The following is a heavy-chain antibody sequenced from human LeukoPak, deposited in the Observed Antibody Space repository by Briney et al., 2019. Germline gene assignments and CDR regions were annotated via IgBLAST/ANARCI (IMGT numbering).Heavy chain of an antibody. V-gene: IGHV3-30*02. J-gene: IGHJ4*02. D-gene: IGHD2-15*01. CDR3: AKVRYCSGVNCYPDDN. CDR2: IRYDGNNK. Sequence: HPGGSLRLSCAASGFTFSDYSMHWVRQAPGKGLNWVAFIRYDGNNKYYADSVKGRFTISRDNSKNTLYLQMNSLRAEDTAVYYCAKVRYCSGVNCYPDDNWGQGTLVTVSS. CDR1: GFTFSDYS.